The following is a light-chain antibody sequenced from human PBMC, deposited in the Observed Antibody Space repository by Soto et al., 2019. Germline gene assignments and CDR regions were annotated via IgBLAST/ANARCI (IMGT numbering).Light chain of an antibody. CDR2: GAS. CDR1: QSVSST. V-gene: IGKV3-15*01. CDR3: QQYYNWPRA. Sequence: EIVMTPSPATLSVSPGERATLSCRASQSVSSTLAWYQQKPGQAPRLLIYGASTRATDIPARFSGSGSGTEFTLTISSLQSEDFAVYYCQQYYNWPRAFGQGTKVDIK. J-gene: IGKJ1*01.